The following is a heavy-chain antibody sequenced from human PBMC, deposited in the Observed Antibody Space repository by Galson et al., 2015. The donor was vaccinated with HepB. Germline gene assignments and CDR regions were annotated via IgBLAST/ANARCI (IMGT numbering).Heavy chain of an antibody. CDR2: INPNSGGT. D-gene: IGHD3-22*01. CDR3: ARDFTYYYDSRAVPSNYYYYYYMDV. Sequence: SVKVSCKASGYTFTGYYMHWVRQAPGQGLEWMGRINPNSGGTNYAQKFQGRVTMTRDTSISTAHMELSRLRSDDTAVYYCARDFTYYYDSRAVPSNYYYYYYMDVWGKGTTVTVSS. J-gene: IGHJ6*03. V-gene: IGHV1-2*06. CDR1: GYTFTGYY.